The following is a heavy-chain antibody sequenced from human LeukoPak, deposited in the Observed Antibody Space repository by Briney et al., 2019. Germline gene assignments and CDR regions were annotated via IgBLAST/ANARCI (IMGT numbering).Heavy chain of an antibody. Sequence: PGGSLRLSCAASGFTFSSYAMSWVRQAPGRGLEWVATISNGGDSAFYLNSVKGRFTISRDNSKSTLCLQMNSLRAEDTAVYYCAKHLPGYYTNDYWGQGTLVTVSS. CDR3: AKHLPGYYTNDY. CDR2: ISNGGDSA. J-gene: IGHJ4*02. D-gene: IGHD3-9*01. V-gene: IGHV3-23*01. CDR1: GFTFSSYA.